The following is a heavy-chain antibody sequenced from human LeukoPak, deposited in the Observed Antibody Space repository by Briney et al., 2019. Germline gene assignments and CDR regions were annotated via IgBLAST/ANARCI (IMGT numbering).Heavy chain of an antibody. V-gene: IGHV1-69*04. CDR3: ARTYCSGGSCYDLPYYYYYGMDV. J-gene: IGHJ6*02. D-gene: IGHD2-15*01. CDR1: GGTFSSYA. Sequence: SVKVSCKASGGTFSSYAISWVRQALGQGLEWMGRIIPIFGIANYAQKFQGRVTITADKSTSTAYMELSSLRSEDTAVYYCARTYCSGGSCYDLPYYYYYGMDVWGQGTTVTVSS. CDR2: IIPIFGIA.